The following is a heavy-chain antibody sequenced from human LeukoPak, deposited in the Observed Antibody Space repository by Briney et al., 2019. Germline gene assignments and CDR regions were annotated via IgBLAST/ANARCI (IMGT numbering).Heavy chain of an antibody. D-gene: IGHD6-19*01. CDR2: INSDGSST. Sequence: GGSLRLSCAASDFTFSNAWMHWVRQAPGKGLVWVSRINSDGSSTSYADSVKGRFTISRDNAKNTLYLQMNSLRAEDTAVYYCARGWTAGHLDYWGQGTLVTVSS. J-gene: IGHJ4*02. CDR1: DFTFSNAW. V-gene: IGHV3-74*01. CDR3: ARGWTAGHLDY.